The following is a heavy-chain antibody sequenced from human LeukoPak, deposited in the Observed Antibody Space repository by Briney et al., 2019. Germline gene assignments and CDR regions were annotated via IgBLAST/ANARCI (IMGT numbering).Heavy chain of an antibody. CDR2: INPNNGDT. CDR1: GYTFTGNF. J-gene: IGHJ3*01. D-gene: IGHD3/OR15-3a*01. CDR3: ARRGLVAGIYDLVYGFDL. Sequence: GASVKVSCKTSGYTFTGNFMHWVRQAPGQGPEWMGWINPNNGDTNYAQKFQGRVTITQNSSVTTVYMELSSLTSEDTAVYYCARRGLVAGIYDLVYGFDLWGQGTMVTVSS. V-gene: IGHV1-2*02.